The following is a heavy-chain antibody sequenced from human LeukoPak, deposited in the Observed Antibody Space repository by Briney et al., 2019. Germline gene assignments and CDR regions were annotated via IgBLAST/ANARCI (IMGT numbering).Heavy chain of an antibody. CDR2: IYSSGST. CDR1: GGSISGYY. V-gene: IGHV4-59*12. D-gene: IGHD3-22*01. CDR3: AREVRSSGYSLDY. J-gene: IGHJ4*02. Sequence: SETLSLTCTVSGGSISGYYWTWIRQPPGKGLEWIGYIYSSGSTNYNPSLKSRVTISVDTSKNQFSLRLRSVTAADTAVYYCAREVRSSGYSLDYWGQGNLVNVSS.